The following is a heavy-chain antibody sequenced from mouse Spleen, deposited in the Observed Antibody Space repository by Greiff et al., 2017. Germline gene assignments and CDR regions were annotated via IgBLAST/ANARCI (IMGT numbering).Heavy chain of an antibody. Sequence: VQRVESGAELAKPGASVKMSCKASGYTFTSYWMHWVKQRPGQGLEWIGYINPSTGYTEYNQKFKDKATLTADKSSSTAYMQLSSLTSEDSAVYYCARYYRYDDWFAYWGQGTLVTVSA. V-gene: IGHV1-7*01. J-gene: IGHJ3*01. CDR2: INPSTGYT. CDR3: ARYYRYDDWFAY. CDR1: GYTFTSYW. D-gene: IGHD2-14*01.